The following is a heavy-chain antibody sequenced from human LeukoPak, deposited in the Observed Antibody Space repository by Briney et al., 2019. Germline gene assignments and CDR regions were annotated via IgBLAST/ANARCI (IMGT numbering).Heavy chain of an antibody. D-gene: IGHD5-18*01. CDR3: ARDTLPYTGYVYFDH. Sequence: GGSLRLSCAASGFTFSSFEMNWVRQAPGKGLEWVSDITRSGRTTNYADSVKGRFTISRDNTKNSLFLQMNSLRAEDTAIYYCARDTLPYTGYVYFDHWGQGTLVTVSS. V-gene: IGHV3-48*03. J-gene: IGHJ4*02. CDR2: ITRSGRTT. CDR1: GFTFSSFE.